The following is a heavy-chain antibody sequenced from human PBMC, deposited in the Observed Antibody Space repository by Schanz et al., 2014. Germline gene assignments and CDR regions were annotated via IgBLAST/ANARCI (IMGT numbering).Heavy chain of an antibody. J-gene: IGHJ2*01. V-gene: IGHV3-23*04. CDR1: GFSVSTNY. Sequence: EVQLVESGGGLVKPGGSLRLSCAVSGFSVSTNYMSWARQAPGKGLEWVSTISGGGGGYRPYADSVKGRFTISRDNSINTLSLQMNSLSADDTAVYYCAKGQGAVINNWHFDLWGRGPLVTVSS. CDR2: ISGGGGGYR. D-gene: IGHD2-21*01. CDR3: AKGQGAVINNWHFDL.